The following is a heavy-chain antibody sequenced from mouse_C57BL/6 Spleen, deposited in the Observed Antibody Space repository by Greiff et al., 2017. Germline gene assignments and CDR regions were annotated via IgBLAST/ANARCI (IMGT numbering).Heavy chain of an antibody. CDR3: ARGRDYGYDERGFAY. J-gene: IGHJ3*01. V-gene: IGHV1-12*01. CDR1: GYTFTSYN. CDR2: IYPGNGDT. Sequence: LQQSGAELVRPGASVKMSCKASGYTFTSYNMHWVKQTPRQGLEWIGAIYPGNGDTSYNQKFKGKATLTVDKSSSTAYMQLSSLTSDDSAVYFCARGRDYGYDERGFAYWGQGTLVTVSA. D-gene: IGHD2-2*01.